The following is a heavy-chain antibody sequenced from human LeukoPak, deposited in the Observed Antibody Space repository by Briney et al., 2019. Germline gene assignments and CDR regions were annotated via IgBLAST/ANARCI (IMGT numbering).Heavy chain of an antibody. CDR2: IYYSGTT. CDR3: ARADTAMVHDY. V-gene: IGHV4-31*03. Sequence: NPSETLSLTCTVSGGSISSGGYYWSWIRQHPGKGLEWIGYIYYSGTTYYNPSLKSRVTISVDTSKNQFSLKLSSVTAADTAVYYCARADTAMVHDYWGQGTLVTVSS. CDR1: GGSISSGGYY. D-gene: IGHD5-18*01. J-gene: IGHJ4*02.